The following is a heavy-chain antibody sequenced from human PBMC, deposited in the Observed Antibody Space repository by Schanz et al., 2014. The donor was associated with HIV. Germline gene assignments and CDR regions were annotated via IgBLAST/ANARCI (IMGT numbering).Heavy chain of an antibody. V-gene: IGHV4-34*02. CDR2: INHGGST. CDR1: GGSFSSYY. D-gene: IGHD6-13*01. Sequence: QVQLQQWGAGLLKPSETLSLTCAVYGGSFSSYYWSWIRQPPGKGLEWIGEINHGGSTNYNPSLRGRVTISVDTSKNQCSLRLSSVTAADTAVYYCVRGIATTGGDYWHFDLWGRGTLVTVTS. J-gene: IGHJ2*01. CDR3: VRGIATTGGDYWHFDL.